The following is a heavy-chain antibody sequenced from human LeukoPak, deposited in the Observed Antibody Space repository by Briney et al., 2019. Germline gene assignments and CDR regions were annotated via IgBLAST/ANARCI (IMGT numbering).Heavy chain of an antibody. V-gene: IGHV3-23*01. D-gene: IGHD3-10*01. CDR1: GFTFTSYA. CDR2: ISGSGGST. CDR3: AKVGTLRTVRGSKPVDAGAFHY. J-gene: IGHJ4*02. Sequence: PDGSPLLSCAASGFTFTSYAMSWVPQAPGKGLEWVSAISGSGGSTYYADSVKGRFTISRDNSKNTLYLQRYSLRSEDTAVYYCAKVGTLRTVRGSKPVDAGAFHYWGQGTLVTVSS.